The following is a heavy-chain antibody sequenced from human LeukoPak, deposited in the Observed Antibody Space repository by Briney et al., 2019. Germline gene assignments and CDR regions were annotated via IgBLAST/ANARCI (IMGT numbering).Heavy chain of an antibody. CDR2: ISSSSSTI. CDR3: ARDLSGPLWFGELSSSTLDAFDI. D-gene: IGHD3-10*01. CDR1: GFTFSSYS. J-gene: IGHJ3*02. V-gene: IGHV3-48*04. Sequence: GGSLRLSCAASGFTFSSYSMNWVRQAPGKGLEWVSYISSSSSTIYYADSVKGRFTISRDNAKNSLYLQMNSLIAEDTAVYYCARDLSGPLWFGELSSSTLDAFDIWGQGTLVTVSS.